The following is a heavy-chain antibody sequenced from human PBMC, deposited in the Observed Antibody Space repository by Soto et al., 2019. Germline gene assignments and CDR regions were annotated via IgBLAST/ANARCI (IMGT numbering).Heavy chain of an antibody. J-gene: IGHJ5*02. Sequence: QVQLQQWGAGLLKPSETLSLTCAVYGGSFSGYYWSWIRQPPGKGLEWIGEINHSGSTNYNPSHKSRVTISVDTSKNQFSLKLSSVTAADTAVYYCARADDYGDYVREGWFDPWGQGTLVTVSS. CDR1: GGSFSGYY. CDR3: ARADDYGDYVREGWFDP. V-gene: IGHV4-34*01. D-gene: IGHD4-17*01. CDR2: INHSGST.